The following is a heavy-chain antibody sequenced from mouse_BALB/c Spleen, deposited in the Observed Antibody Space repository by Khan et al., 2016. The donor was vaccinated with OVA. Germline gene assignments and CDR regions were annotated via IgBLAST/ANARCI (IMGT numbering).Heavy chain of an antibody. CDR2: IYPGDGNT. J-gene: IGHJ3*01. V-gene: IGHV1S56*01. CDR3: ARDYGYDEGFDY. CDR1: GYTFTSYY. Sequence: QVQLQQSGPELVKPGASVKMSCKASGYTFTSYYIHWVRQRPGQGLEWIGWIYPGDGNTQYNENFKGKTTLTEDKSSSTAYMLISTLTSEDSAIYFCARDYGYDEGFDYWGQGTLVTVSA. D-gene: IGHD2-2*01.